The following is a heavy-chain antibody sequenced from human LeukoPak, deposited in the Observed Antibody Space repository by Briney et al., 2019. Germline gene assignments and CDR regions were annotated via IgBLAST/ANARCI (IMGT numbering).Heavy chain of an antibody. Sequence: PGGSLRLSCAASGFTFSSYAMHWVRQAPGKGLEWVAVISYDGSNKYYADSVKGRFTISRDNSKNTLYLQMNSLRAEDTAVYYCARDHQVTDYDSSGSLDYWGQGTLVTVSS. D-gene: IGHD3-22*01. CDR2: ISYDGSNK. CDR1: GFTFSSYA. CDR3: ARDHQVTDYDSSGSLDY. J-gene: IGHJ4*02. V-gene: IGHV3-30*04.